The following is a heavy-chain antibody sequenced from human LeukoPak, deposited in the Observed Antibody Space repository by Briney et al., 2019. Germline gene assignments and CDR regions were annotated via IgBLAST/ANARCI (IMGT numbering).Heavy chain of an antibody. D-gene: IGHD3-22*01. CDR3: ARDRVPYYDSSGSYAV. Sequence: SVKVSCKASGGSFSTYTISWVRQAPGQGLEWMGRIIPMLTTPNYAQKFQGRVTITADKSTSTAYMELSSLRSEDTAVYYCARDRVPYYDSSGSYAVWGQGTLVTVSS. CDR1: GGSFSTYT. V-gene: IGHV1-69*08. J-gene: IGHJ4*02. CDR2: IIPMLTTP.